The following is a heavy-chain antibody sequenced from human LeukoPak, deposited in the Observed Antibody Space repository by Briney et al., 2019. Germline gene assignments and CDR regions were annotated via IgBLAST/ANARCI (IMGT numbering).Heavy chain of an antibody. CDR1: GFTVSSNY. Sequence: AGSLRLSCAASGFTVSSNYMSWVRQAPGQGLEWVSVIYSGGSTYYADSVRGRFTISRDNSKNTLYLQMNSLRAEDTAVYYCASNGHEGYFDYWGQGTLVTVSS. J-gene: IGHJ4*02. D-gene: IGHD2-8*01. V-gene: IGHV3-53*01. CDR3: ASNGHEGYFDY. CDR2: IYSGGST.